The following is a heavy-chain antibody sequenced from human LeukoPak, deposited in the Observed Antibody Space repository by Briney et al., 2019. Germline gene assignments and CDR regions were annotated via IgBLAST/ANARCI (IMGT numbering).Heavy chain of an antibody. CDR1: GGTFSSYA. J-gene: IGHJ4*02. V-gene: IGHV1-69*05. Sequence: SVKVSCKASGGTFSSYAISWVRQAPGQGLEWMGGIIPIFGTANYAQKFQGRVTITTDESTSTAYMQLSSLRSEDTAVYYCARGQKGGYSYGTIGGFAYWGQGTLVTVSS. D-gene: IGHD5-18*01. CDR2: IIPIFGTA. CDR3: ARGQKGGYSYGTIGGFAY.